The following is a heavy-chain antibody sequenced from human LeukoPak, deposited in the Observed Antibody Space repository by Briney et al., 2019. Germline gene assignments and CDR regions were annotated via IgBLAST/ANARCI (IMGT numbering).Heavy chain of an antibody. CDR3: ARDGELERVDAFDI. Sequence: GGSLRLSCAASGFTFSSYSMNWVRQAPGKGLEWVSSISSSSSYIYYADSVKGRFTISRDNVKNSLYLQMNSLRAEDTAVYYCARDGELERVDAFDIWGQGTMVTVSS. V-gene: IGHV3-21*01. CDR1: GFTFSSYS. J-gene: IGHJ3*02. D-gene: IGHD1-1*01. CDR2: ISSSSSYI.